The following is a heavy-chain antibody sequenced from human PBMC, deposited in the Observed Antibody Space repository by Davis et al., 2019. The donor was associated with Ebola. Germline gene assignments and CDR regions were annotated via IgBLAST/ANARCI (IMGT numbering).Heavy chain of an antibody. V-gene: IGHV5-51*01. J-gene: IGHJ3*02. D-gene: IGHD1-26*01. CDR1: GYTFAVYW. Sequence: GESLKISCQGYGYTFAVYWIAWVRQMPGKGLEWMGIIYPGDSDVTYSPTFQGQVTISADKSINTAYLEWSSLKASDTATYFCARRKQESGNYCDAFDIWGQGTSVTVSS. CDR3: ARRKQESGNYCDAFDI. CDR2: IYPGDSDV.